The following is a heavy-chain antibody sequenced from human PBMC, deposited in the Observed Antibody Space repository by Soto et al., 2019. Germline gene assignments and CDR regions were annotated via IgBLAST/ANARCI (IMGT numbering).Heavy chain of an antibody. CDR3: ARSVGRGSPLDY. D-gene: IGHD1-26*01. Sequence: LRLSCAASGFTFSSYSMNWVRQAPGKGLEWVSSISSSSSYIYYADSVKGRFTISRDNAKNSLYLQMNSLRAEDTAVYYCARSVGRGSPLDYWGQGTLVTVSS. J-gene: IGHJ4*02. V-gene: IGHV3-21*01. CDR1: GFTFSSYS. CDR2: ISSSSSYI.